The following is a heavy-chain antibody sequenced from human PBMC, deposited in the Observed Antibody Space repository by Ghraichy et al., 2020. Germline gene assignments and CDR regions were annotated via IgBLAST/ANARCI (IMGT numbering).Heavy chain of an antibody. V-gene: IGHV4-38-2*01. CDR1: GYSISSGYY. CDR3: ARVLYSSSGTYYYMDV. J-gene: IGHJ6*03. Sequence: SETLSLTCAVSGYSISSGYYWGWIRQPPGKWLEWIGSIYHSGSTYYNPSLKSRVTISVDTSKNQFSLKLSSVTAADTAVYYCARVLYSSSGTYYYMDVWGKGPTVTVSS. CDR2: IYHSGST. D-gene: IGHD6-13*01.